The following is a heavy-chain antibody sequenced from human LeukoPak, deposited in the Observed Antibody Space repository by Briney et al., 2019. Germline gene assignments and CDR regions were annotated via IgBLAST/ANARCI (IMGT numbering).Heavy chain of an antibody. CDR3: AREGTYYYYGMDV. Sequence: GGSLRLSCAASGFTFSSYWMSWVRQAPGKGLEWVANIKQDGSEKYYVDSVKGRFTISRDNAKNSLYLQMNSLRAEDTAVYYCAREGTYYYYGMDVWGQGTTATVSS. CDR2: IKQDGSEK. D-gene: IGHD1-1*01. V-gene: IGHV3-7*01. J-gene: IGHJ6*02. CDR1: GFTFSSYW.